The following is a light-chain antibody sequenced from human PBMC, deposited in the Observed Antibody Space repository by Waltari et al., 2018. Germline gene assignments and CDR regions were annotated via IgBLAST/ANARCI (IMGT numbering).Light chain of an antibody. J-gene: IGKJ4*01. V-gene: IGKV4-1*01. CDR3: QQYITTLT. Sequence: DFVMTQSLDSLAVALGERDTINCKSSQTILYSPTNRNYLAWYQQRPGQPPKLLIYWASVRASGVPDRFSGSGSGTDFTLTISSLQPEDVAVYYCQQYITTLTFGGGTKVEIK. CDR1: QTILYSPTNRNY. CDR2: WAS.